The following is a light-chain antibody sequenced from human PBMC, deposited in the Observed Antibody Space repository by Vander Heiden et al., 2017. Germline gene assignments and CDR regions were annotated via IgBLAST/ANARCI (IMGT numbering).Light chain of an antibody. CDR1: QTISSY. CDR2: AAS. CDR3: QQSDSTPRT. V-gene: IGKV1-39*01. Sequence: DIQMTQSPSSLSASVGDRVTITCRASQTISSYLNWYQQKPGKAPKLLIYAASSLQSGVPSRFSGSESGTDFTLTISSLQPEDFATYYCQQSDSTPRTFGGGTKVXIK. J-gene: IGKJ4*01.